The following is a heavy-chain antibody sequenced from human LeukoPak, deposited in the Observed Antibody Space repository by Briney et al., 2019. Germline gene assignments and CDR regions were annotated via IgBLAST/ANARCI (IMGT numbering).Heavy chain of an antibody. CDR1: GASISSSNYY. Sequence: PSQTLSLTCTVSGASISSSNYYWSWIRQPPGKGLEWIGHIHYSGTTYYNPSLKSRLTISVDTSKNQFSLKLSSVTAADTAVYYCANAHQLLWFGELPTDAFDIWGQGTMVTVSS. V-gene: IGHV4-30-4*01. CDR2: IHYSGTT. D-gene: IGHD3-10*01. CDR3: ANAHQLLWFGELPTDAFDI. J-gene: IGHJ3*02.